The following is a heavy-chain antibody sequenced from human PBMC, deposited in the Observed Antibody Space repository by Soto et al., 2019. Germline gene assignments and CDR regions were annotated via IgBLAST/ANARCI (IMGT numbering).Heavy chain of an antibody. CDR3: ARDLSDGYNPYWYFDL. CDR2: IIPIFGTA. J-gene: IGHJ2*01. CDR1: GGTFSSYA. D-gene: IGHD2-21*01. V-gene: IGHV1-69*01. Sequence: QVQLVQSGAEVKKPGSSVKVSCKASGGTFSSYAISWVRQAPGQGLEWMGGIIPIFGTANYAQKFQGRVTITADESTRTAYMELSSLRSDDTAVYYCARDLSDGYNPYWYFDLWGRGTLVTVSS.